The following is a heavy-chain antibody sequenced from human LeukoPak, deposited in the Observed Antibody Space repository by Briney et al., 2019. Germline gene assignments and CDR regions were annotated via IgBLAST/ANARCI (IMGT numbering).Heavy chain of an antibody. Sequence: GASVKVSCKASGYTFTGYYMHWVRQAPGQGLEWMGWINPNSGGTNYAQKFQGRVTMTRDTSISTAYMALSRLRSDDTAVYYCARGGGLLWFGELSDSYFDYWGQGTLVTVSS. J-gene: IGHJ4*02. CDR1: GYTFTGYY. V-gene: IGHV1-2*02. CDR2: INPNSGGT. D-gene: IGHD3-10*01. CDR3: ARGGGLLWFGELSDSYFDY.